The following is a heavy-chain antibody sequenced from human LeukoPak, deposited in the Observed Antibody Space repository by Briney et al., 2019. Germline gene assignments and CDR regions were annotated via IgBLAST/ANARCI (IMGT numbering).Heavy chain of an antibody. J-gene: IGHJ5*02. Sequence: SETLSLTCAVYGGSFSGYYWSWIRQPPGKGLEWIGEINHSGSTNYNPSLKSRVTISVDTSKHQFSLKLSSVTAADTAVYYCARGGGGPTPFWFDPWGQGTLVTVSS. CDR1: GGSFSGYY. CDR3: ARGGGGPTPFWFDP. D-gene: IGHD3-16*01. CDR2: INHSGST. V-gene: IGHV4-34*01.